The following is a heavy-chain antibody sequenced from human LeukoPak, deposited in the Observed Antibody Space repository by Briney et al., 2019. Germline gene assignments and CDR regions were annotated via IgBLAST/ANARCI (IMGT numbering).Heavy chain of an antibody. D-gene: IGHD6-19*01. CDR3: ARLVAGTDYFDY. CDR2: IYYSGST. J-gene: IGHJ4*02. V-gene: IGHV4-59*08. CDR1: GGSISSYY. Sequence: SETLSLTCTVSGGSISSYYWSWIRQPPGKGLEWIGYIYYSGSTNYNPSLKSRVTISVDTSKNQFSLKLSSVTAADTAVYYCARLVAGTDYFDYWGQGTLVTVSS.